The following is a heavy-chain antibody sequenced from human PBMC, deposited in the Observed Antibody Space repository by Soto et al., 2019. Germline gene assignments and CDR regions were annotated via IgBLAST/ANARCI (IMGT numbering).Heavy chain of an antibody. CDR2: INHSGST. V-gene: IGHV4-34*01. D-gene: IGHD3-3*01. CDR3: ARAPYYDFWSGYYFDP. J-gene: IGHJ5*02. Sequence: SETLSLTCAVYGGSFSGYYWSWIRQPPGKGLEWIGEINHSGSTNYNPSLKSRVTISVDTSKNQFSLKLSSVTAADTAVYYCARAPYYDFWSGYYFDPWGQGTLVTVSS. CDR1: GGSFSGYY.